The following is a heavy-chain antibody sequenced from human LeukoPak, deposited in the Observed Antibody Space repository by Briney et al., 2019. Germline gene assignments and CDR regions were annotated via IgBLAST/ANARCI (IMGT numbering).Heavy chain of an antibody. V-gene: IGHV5-51*01. CDR1: GYVFIRHW. D-gene: IGHD3-10*01. CDR2: IHPEDSYA. CDR3: ARHAYYYGSGSYRDY. Sequence: GESLKISCKASGYVFIRHWIGWVRQVPGKGLEWMGVIHPEDSYARYNPAFQGQVTLSVDESTSTAYLQLSSLKASDTAIYYCARHAYYYGSGSYRDYWGQGTLVTVSS. J-gene: IGHJ4*02.